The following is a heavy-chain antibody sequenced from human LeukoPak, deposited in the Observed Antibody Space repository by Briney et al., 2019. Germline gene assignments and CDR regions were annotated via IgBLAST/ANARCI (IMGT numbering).Heavy chain of an antibody. J-gene: IGHJ4*02. CDR2: MNPNSGNT. Sequence: ASVKVSCKASGYTFTSYDINWVRQATGQGLEWMGWMNPNSGNTGYAQKFQRRVTMTRTTSISTAYMELSGLRSADTTALYCARMAHWDPHFDYWGQGTLVTVSS. V-gene: IGHV1-8*01. D-gene: IGHD5-24*01. CDR3: ARMAHWDPHFDY. CDR1: GYTFTSYD.